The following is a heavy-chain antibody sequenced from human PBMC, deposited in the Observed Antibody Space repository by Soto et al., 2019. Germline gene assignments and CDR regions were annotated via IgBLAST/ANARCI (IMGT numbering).Heavy chain of an antibody. CDR2: ISAHNGNT. Sequence: QVHLVQSGAEVKKPGASVKVSCKGSGYTFTTYGITWVRQAPGQGLEWMGWISAHNGNTNYAQKHQGRVTVTRDTSTSTAYMALRSLRSDDTAVYYCARGRYGDYWGQGALVTVSS. D-gene: IGHD1-1*01. CDR1: GYTFTTYG. J-gene: IGHJ4*02. V-gene: IGHV1-18*01. CDR3: ARGRYGDY.